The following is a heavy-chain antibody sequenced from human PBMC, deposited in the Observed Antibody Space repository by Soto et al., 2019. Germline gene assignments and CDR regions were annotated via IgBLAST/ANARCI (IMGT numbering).Heavy chain of an antibody. CDR1: GFSVNSDY. CDR3: ARGFSYGYNDN. D-gene: IGHD5-18*01. J-gene: IGHJ4*02. Sequence: GSLRLSCAASGFSVNSDYMSWVRQAPGKGLEWVSLIHPGGYTYYADSVKGRFTISKDSSKNTLYLQMNNLRSEDTAIFYCARGFSYGYNDNWGQGTLVTVSS. V-gene: IGHV3-53*01. CDR2: IHPGGYT.